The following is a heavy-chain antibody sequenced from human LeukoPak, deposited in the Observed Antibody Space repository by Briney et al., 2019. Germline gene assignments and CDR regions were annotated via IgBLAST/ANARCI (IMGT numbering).Heavy chain of an antibody. D-gene: IGHD3-10*01. CDR3: ARGGYYGSGNDFRFDP. Sequence: SETLSLTCNVSGGSINSYYWSWIRQPPGKGLECIGYIHYTGSTNYNPSLKSRVTISVDTSKSQFSPKLSSVTAADTAIYYCARGGYYGSGNDFRFDPWGQGTLVTVSS. V-gene: IGHV4-59*01. CDR2: IHYTGST. J-gene: IGHJ5*02. CDR1: GGSINSYY.